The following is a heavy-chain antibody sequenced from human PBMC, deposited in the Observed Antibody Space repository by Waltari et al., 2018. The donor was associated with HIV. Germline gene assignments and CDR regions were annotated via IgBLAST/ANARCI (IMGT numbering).Heavy chain of an antibody. D-gene: IGHD6-6*01. J-gene: IGHJ4*02. CDR2: SSTSSSAI. CDR1: GFSFSSYS. CDR3: ARDRTRYYFDS. Sequence: EVQLVESGGGLVQPGGSLRLSCTASGFSFSSYSMNWVRQAPGNGLEWVSYSSTSSSAIFYADSGKGRFTISRDTAKNSLYLQMNSLRAEDTAVYYCARDRTRYYFDSWGQGTLVTVSS. V-gene: IGHV3-48*01.